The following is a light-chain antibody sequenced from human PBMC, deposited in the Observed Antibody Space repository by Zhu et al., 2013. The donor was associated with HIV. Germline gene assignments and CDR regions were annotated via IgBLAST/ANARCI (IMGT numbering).Light chain of an antibody. J-gene: IGKJ4*01. CDR3: QQYYTTPLT. V-gene: IGKV4-1*01. Sequence: DIVMTQSPDSLAVSLGETATINCKSSQSLLYTSNNKNYLAWYQQKPGQPPKLLIYWASTRESGVPDRFSGSGSGTDFTLTISSLQAEDVAVYYCQQYYTTPLTFGGGTKVEI. CDR1: QSLLYTSNNKNY. CDR2: WAS.